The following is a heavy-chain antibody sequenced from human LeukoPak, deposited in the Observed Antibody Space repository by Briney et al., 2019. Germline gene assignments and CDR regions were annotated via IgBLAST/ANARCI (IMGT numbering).Heavy chain of an antibody. D-gene: IGHD4-17*01. CDR1: GFTFSSYS. J-gene: IGHJ4*02. CDR2: ISSSSSYI. Sequence: GGSLRLSCAASGFTFSSYSMNWVRQAPGKGLEWVSSISSSSSYIYYADSVKGRFTISRDNAKNSLYLQMNSLRAEDTAVYYCARGGREYGDTSDYWGQGTLVTVSS. CDR3: ARGGREYGDTSDY. V-gene: IGHV3-21*01.